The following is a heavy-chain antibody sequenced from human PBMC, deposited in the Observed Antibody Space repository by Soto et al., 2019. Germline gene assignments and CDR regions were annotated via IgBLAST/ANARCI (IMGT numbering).Heavy chain of an antibody. J-gene: IGHJ4*02. CDR3: ARDGVAPRLYLDN. D-gene: IGHD3-16*01. V-gene: IGHV3-7*01. CDR2: INQDGSEK. Sequence: GGSLILSCAASGFVFRSYWMSWVRQAPGKGLEWVANINQDGSEKYYVDSVRGRFIISRDNAENSLYLQMNSLRAEDTALYYCARDGVAPRLYLDNWGQGPRLTGSA. CDR1: GFVFRSYW.